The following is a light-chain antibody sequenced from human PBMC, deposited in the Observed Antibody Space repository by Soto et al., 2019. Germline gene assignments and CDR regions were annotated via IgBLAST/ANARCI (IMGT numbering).Light chain of an antibody. CDR2: DAS. CDR1: QSISSW. CDR3: QQYYSYPRT. V-gene: IGKV1-5*01. J-gene: IGKJ1*01. Sequence: DIQMTQSLSTLSASVGDRVTITCRASQSISSWLAWYQQKPGKAPKLLIYDASSLESGVPSRFSGSGSGTEFTLTISCLQSEDFATYYCQQYYSYPRTFGQGTRWIS.